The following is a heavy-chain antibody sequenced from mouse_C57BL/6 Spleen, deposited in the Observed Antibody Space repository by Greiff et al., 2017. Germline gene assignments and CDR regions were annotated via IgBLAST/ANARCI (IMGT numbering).Heavy chain of an antibody. V-gene: IGHV1-64*01. J-gene: IGHJ2*01. CDR3: ARDGSTTPYFDY. Sequence: QVQLQQPGAELVKPGASVKLSCKASGYTFTSYWMHWVKQRPGQGLEWIGMIHPNSGSTKYNEKFKSKATLTVDKSSSTAYMQLSSLASEDSAVYYCARDGSTTPYFDYWGQGTTLTVSS. CDR1: GYTFTSYW. CDR2: IHPNSGST. D-gene: IGHD1-1*01.